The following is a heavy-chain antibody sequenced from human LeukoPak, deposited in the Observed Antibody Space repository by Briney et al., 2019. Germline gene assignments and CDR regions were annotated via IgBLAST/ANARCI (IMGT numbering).Heavy chain of an antibody. CDR2: ISSSSSYI. CDR3: AREGMVATFDY. Sequence: GGPVRLSCAASGFTFSSYSMNWARQAPGKGLEWVSSISSSSSYIYYADSVKGRFTISRDKAKNSLYLQMNSLRAEDTAIYYCAREGMVATFDYWGQGTLVTVSS. V-gene: IGHV3-21*01. CDR1: GFTFSSYS. J-gene: IGHJ4*02. D-gene: IGHD5-12*01.